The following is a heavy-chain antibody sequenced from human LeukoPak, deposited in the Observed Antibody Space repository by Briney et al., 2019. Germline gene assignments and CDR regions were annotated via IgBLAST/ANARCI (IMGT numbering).Heavy chain of an antibody. V-gene: IGHV4-39*01. J-gene: IGHJ1*01. Sequence: SETLSLTCTVSGGSISSSSYYWGWIRQPPGKGLEWIGSIYYSGSTYYNPSLKSRVTISVDTSKNQFSLKLSSVTAADTALYYCARLSYGTEYFQHWGQGTLVTVFS. D-gene: IGHD1-26*01. CDR2: IYYSGST. CDR1: GGSISSSSYY. CDR3: ARLSYGTEYFQH.